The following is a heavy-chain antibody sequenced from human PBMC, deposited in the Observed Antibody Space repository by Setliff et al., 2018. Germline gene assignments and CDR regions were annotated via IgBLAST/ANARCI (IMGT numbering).Heavy chain of an antibody. J-gene: IGHJ1*01. CDR3: ARXDFTMIQGVLGL. D-gene: IGHD3-10*01. CDR1: GXSLXXXX. Sequence: PSEXLSLXXTXXGXSLXXXXXXXXRXSPGRGLDWSGDIDHSGGTSYNPSXEXRVAISADMSKNQFSMKLTSVTAADTAVXYCARXDFTMIQGVLGLWGQGTLVTVSS. V-gene: IGHV4-59*12. CDR2: IDHSGGT.